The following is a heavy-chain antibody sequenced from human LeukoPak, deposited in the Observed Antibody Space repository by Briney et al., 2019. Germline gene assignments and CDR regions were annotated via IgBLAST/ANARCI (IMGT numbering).Heavy chain of an antibody. CDR3: AREKIGPRRYVMDV. D-gene: IGHD6-25*01. V-gene: IGHV1-2*02. J-gene: IGHJ6*01. CDR1: GHTFTAYY. CDR2: INPNRGRT. Sequence: ASVKLSCKVSGHTFTAYYIHWVRHAPGQGLEWMGWINPNRGRTDYAEKFQGRVTMTRDTSISKAYMELSNLRSDDTAVFYCAREKIGPRRYVMDVWGQGTTVAVCS.